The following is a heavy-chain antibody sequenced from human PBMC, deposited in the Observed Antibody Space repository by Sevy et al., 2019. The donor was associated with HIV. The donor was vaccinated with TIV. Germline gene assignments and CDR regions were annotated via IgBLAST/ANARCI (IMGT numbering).Heavy chain of an antibody. D-gene: IGHD3-3*01. V-gene: IGHV3-21*01. Sequence: GGSLRLSCTASGLAFRTYNMNWVRQAPGKGLEWLSSISRRSDSMAYAGSVKGRFTISRDNAKNSLYLQMNGLTVEDTAIYYCATEKFFHRDLNYWGQGSLVTVSS. CDR1: GLAFRTYN. CDR2: ISRRSDSM. CDR3: ATEKFFHRDLNY. J-gene: IGHJ4*02.